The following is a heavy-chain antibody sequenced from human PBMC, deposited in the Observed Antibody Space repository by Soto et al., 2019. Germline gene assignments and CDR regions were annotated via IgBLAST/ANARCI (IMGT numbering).Heavy chain of an antibody. V-gene: IGHV3-30*18. CDR1: GFTFSSYG. D-gene: IGHD2-2*01. Sequence: QVQLVESGGGVVQPGRSLRLSCAASGFTFSSYGMHWVRQAPGKGLEWVAVISYDGSNKYYADSVKGRFTISRDNSKNTLYLQMNSLRAEDTAVYYCAKEGCISTSCPIFGYYYGMDVWGQGTTVTVSS. CDR3: AKEGCISTSCPIFGYYYGMDV. CDR2: ISYDGSNK. J-gene: IGHJ6*02.